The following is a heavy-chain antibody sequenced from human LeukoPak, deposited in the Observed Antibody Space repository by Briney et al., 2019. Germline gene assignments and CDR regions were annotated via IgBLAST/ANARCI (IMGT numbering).Heavy chain of an antibody. D-gene: IGHD3-22*01. J-gene: IGHJ2*01. CDR1: GGSFSGYY. Sequence: SETLSLTCAVYGGSFSGYYWSWIRQPPGKGLEWIGEINHSGSTNYNPSLKSRVTISVDTSKNQFSLKLSSVTAADTAVYYCARVVLPPPSDMIVVVITSSVWYFDLWGRGTLVTVSS. CDR3: ARVVLPPPSDMIVVVITSSVWYFDL. V-gene: IGHV4-34*01. CDR2: INHSGST.